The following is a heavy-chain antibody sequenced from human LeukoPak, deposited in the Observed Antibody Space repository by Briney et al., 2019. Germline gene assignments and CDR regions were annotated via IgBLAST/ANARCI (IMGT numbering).Heavy chain of an antibody. D-gene: IGHD3-10*01. J-gene: IGHJ5*02. CDR2: TYSSGST. CDR1: GGSISSYY. V-gene: IGHV4-59*01. Sequence: SETLSLSCTVSGGSISSYYWSWIRQPPGKGLEWIGYTYSSGSTNYNPSLKSRVTISVDTSKNQFSLKLSSVTAADTAVYYCASSLWFGEGGFWFDPWGQGTLVTVSS. CDR3: ASSLWFGEGGFWFDP.